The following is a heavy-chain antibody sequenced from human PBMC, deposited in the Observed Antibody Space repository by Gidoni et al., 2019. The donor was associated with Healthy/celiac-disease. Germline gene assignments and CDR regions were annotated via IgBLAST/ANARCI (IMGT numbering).Heavy chain of an antibody. V-gene: IGHV3-9*01. CDR3: ANRLG. CDR1: GFTFDDYA. CDR2: ISWNSGSI. J-gene: IGHJ4*02. Sequence: EVQLVESGVGLVQPGRSLRLSCAASGFTFDDYAMHWVRQAPGKGLEWVSGISWNSGSIGYADSVKGRFTISRDNAKNSLYLQMNSLRAEDTALYYCANRLGWGQGTLVTVSS. D-gene: IGHD3-9*01.